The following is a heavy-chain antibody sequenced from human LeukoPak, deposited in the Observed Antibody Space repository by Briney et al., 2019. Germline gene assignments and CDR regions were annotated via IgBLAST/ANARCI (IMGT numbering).Heavy chain of an antibody. D-gene: IGHD6-19*01. Sequence: GGSLRLSCAASGFTFSSHGMNWVRQAPGKGLEWVSGISPSGGITYYTDSVKGRFTISRDNAKNSLYLQMNSLRAEDTALYYCAKDIGSIGIAVAGFDPWGQGTLVTASS. CDR1: GFTFSSHG. CDR3: AKDIGSIGIAVAGFDP. V-gene: IGHV3-23*01. J-gene: IGHJ5*02. CDR2: ISPSGGIT.